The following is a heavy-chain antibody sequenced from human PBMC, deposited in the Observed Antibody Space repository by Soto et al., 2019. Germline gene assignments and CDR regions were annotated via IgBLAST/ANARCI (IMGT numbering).Heavy chain of an antibody. Sequence: QGQLQQWGAGLFKHSETLSLTCAVYGGFVSSGGYYWSWIRQPPWKGREWVGEMSHSGGTHFNPSLKSRVTISVDTSKNQFSLKMTSVTAADTALYYCARVERGTATTVVDAFDIWGPGTMVTVSS. CDR3: ARVERGTATTVVDAFDI. CDR2: MSHSGGT. J-gene: IGHJ3*02. CDR1: GGFVSSGGYY. V-gene: IGHV4-34*01. D-gene: IGHD1-1*01.